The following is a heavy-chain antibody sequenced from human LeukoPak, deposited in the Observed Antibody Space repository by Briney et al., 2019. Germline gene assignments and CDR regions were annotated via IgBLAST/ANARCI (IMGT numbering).Heavy chain of an antibody. Sequence: GGSLRLSRAASGFTFSSYAMHWVRQAPGKGLEWVAVISYDGSNKYYADSVKGRFTISRDNSKNTLYLQMNSLRAEDTAVYYCARDLFPSVSGSYNPDAFDIWGQGTMVTVSS. V-gene: IGHV3-30-3*01. D-gene: IGHD1-26*01. CDR2: ISYDGSNK. J-gene: IGHJ3*02. CDR3: ARDLFPSVSGSYNPDAFDI. CDR1: GFTFSSYA.